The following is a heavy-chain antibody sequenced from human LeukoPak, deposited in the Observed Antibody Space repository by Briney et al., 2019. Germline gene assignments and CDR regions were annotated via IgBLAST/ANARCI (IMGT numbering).Heavy chain of an antibody. D-gene: IGHD3-10*01. V-gene: IGHV3-21*01. CDR1: GFTFSGYS. CDR3: ARDHADYGSGGYGY. J-gene: IGHJ4*02. Sequence: GSLRLSCAASGFTFSGYSMNWVRRAPGKGLEWVSSISSSSSYIYYADSVKGRFTISRDNAKNSLYLQMNSLRAEDTAVYYCARDHADYGSGGYGYWGQGTLVTVSS. CDR2: ISSSSSYI.